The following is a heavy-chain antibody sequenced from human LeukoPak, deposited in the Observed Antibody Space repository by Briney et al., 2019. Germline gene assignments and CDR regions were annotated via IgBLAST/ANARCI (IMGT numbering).Heavy chain of an antibody. J-gene: IGHJ5*02. D-gene: IGHD4-17*01. V-gene: IGHV3-30-3*01. CDR2: ISYDGSNK. Sequence: PGRSLRLSCAASGFTFSSYAMHWVRQAPGKGLEWVAVISYDGSNKYYADSVKGRFTISRDNSKNTLYLQMNSLRAEDTAVYYCARGGYGDYVGWFDPWGQGTLVTVSS. CDR3: ARGGYGDYVGWFDP. CDR1: GFTFSSYA.